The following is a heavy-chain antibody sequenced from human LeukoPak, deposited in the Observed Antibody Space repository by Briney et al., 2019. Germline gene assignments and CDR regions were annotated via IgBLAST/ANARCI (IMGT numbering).Heavy chain of an antibody. V-gene: IGHV3-21*01. J-gene: IGHJ4*02. CDR3: ARYCSGGSCYTGDFYFDY. D-gene: IGHD2-15*01. Sequence: PGGSLRLSCAASGFTFRSYGMSWVRQAPGKGLEWVSAISSSGDGTNYADSVKGRFTISRDNAKNSLYLQMNSLRAEDTAVYYCARYCSGGSCYTGDFYFDYWGQGTLVTV. CDR1: GFTFRSYG. CDR2: ISSSGDGT.